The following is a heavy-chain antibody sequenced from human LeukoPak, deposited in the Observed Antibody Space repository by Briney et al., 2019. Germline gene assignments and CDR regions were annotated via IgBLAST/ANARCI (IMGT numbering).Heavy chain of an antibody. CDR2: VYDSEST. V-gene: IGHV4-59*11. D-gene: IGHD1-26*01. J-gene: IGHJ5*02. CDR1: GGSISGHY. Sequence: SETLSLTCTVSGGSISGHYWSWIRQPPGKRLEWIGYVYDSESTNYNPSLSSRVTISLDTSKNQFSLKLTSVTAADTAVYYCARLSGKWTWGQGTLVTVSS. CDR3: ARLSGKWT.